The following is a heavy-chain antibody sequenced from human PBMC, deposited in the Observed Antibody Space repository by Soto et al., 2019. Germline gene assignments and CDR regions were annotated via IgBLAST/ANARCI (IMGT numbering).Heavy chain of an antibody. CDR2: INAGNGNT. CDR1: GYTFTGYA. CDR3: ARAVAVPADFDF. J-gene: IGHJ4*02. V-gene: IGHV1-3*01. D-gene: IGHD6-19*01. Sequence: ASVKVSCKASGYTFTGYAMHWVRQAPGQRLEWMGWINAGNGNTKYSQKFQGRVTITRDTSASTAYMDLSSLRSEDTAVYYCARAVAVPADFDFWGKGTLVTVSS.